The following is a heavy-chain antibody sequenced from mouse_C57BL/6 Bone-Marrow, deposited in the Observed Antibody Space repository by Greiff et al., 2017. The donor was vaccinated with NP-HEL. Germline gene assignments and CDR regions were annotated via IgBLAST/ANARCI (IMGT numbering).Heavy chain of an antibody. CDR3: ARGRYGNFYWYFDV. Sequence: VQRVESGAELVKPGASVKMSCKASGYTFTTYPIEWMKQNHGKSLEWIGNFHPYNDDTKYNEKFKGKATLTVEKSSSTVYLELSRLTSDDSAVYYCARGRYGNFYWYFDVWGTGTTVTVSS. CDR1: GYTFTTYP. V-gene: IGHV1-47*01. D-gene: IGHD2-1*01. CDR2: FHPYNDDT. J-gene: IGHJ1*03.